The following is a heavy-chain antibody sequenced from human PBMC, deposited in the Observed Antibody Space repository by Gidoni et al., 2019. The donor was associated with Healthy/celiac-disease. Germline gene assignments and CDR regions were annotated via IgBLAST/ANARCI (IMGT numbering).Heavy chain of an antibody. CDR2: IRSKANSYAT. D-gene: IGHD3-9*01. J-gene: IGHJ3*02. CDR3: TRGGHYDILTGGGAFDI. Sequence: EVQMVESGGGLVQPGGSLKLSCAASGSTSSGAAMPWFRQASGKGLEWVGLIRSKANSYATAYAASVKGRITISREYSKNTAYLQMNSLKTEDTAVYYCTRGGHYDILTGGGAFDIWGQGTMVTVSS. CDR1: GSTSSGAA. V-gene: IGHV3-73*02.